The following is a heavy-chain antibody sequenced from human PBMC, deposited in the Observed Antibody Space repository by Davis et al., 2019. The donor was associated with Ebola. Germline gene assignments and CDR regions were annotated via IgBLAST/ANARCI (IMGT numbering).Heavy chain of an antibody. CDR3: ARVLGTVTYYYYYYGMDV. V-gene: IGHV4-34*01. Sequence: SETLSLTCTVSGASISTYYWSWIRQPPGKGLEWIGEINHSGSTNYNPSLKSRVTISVDTSKNQFSLKLSSVTAADTAVYYCARVLGTVTYYYYYYGMDVWGQGTTVTVSS. CDR2: INHSGST. CDR1: GASISTYY. J-gene: IGHJ6*02. D-gene: IGHD4-17*01.